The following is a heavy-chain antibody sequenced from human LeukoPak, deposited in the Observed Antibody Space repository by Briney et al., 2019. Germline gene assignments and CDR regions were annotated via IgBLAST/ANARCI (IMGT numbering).Heavy chain of an antibody. CDR3: ARRGYYTNHIDY. J-gene: IGHJ4*02. V-gene: IGHV4-38-2*01. D-gene: IGHD3-3*01. CDR1: GYSISSGYY. CDR2: TYYSGST. Sequence: SETLSLTCAVSGYSISSGYYWGWIRQPPGKGLEWIGSTYYSGSTYYNPSLKSRVTISVDTSKNQFSLKLSSVTAADTAVYYCARRGYYTNHIDYWGQGTLVTVSS.